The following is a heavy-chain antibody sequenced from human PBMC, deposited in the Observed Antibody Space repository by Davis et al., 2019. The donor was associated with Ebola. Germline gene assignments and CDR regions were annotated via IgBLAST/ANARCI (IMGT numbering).Heavy chain of an antibody. D-gene: IGHD6-13*01. CDR2: IKSDGSTI. CDR3: AKDRGTGYSSSWAYYYYGMDV. Sequence: HTGGSLRLSCAASGFSFSSYWMHWVRQAPGKGLVWVSRIKSDGSTISYADSVKGRFTISRDNAKNSLYLQMNSLRAEDTALYYCAKDRGTGYSSSWAYYYYGMDVWGQGTTVTVSS. V-gene: IGHV3-74*01. CDR1: GFSFSSYW. J-gene: IGHJ6*02.